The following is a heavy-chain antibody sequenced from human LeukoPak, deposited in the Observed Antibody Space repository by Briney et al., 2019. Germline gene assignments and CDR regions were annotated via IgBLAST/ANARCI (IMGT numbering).Heavy chain of an antibody. Sequence: SETLSLTCTVSGGSISSSSYYWGWIRQPPGKGLEWIGSIYYSGSTYYNPSLKSRVTISVDTSKNQFSLKLSSVTAADTAVYYCASRGNNYYDSSGYYHKTNADDAFDIWGQGTMVTVSS. V-gene: IGHV4-39*01. D-gene: IGHD3-22*01. CDR1: GGSISSSSYY. CDR2: IYYSGST. J-gene: IGHJ3*02. CDR3: ASRGNNYYDSSGYYHKTNADDAFDI.